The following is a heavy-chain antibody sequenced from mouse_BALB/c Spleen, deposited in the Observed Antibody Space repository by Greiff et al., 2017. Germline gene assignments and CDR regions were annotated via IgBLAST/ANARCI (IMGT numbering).Heavy chain of an antibody. CDR1: GFTFSSFG. J-gene: IGHJ4*01. CDR3: ARREYYGYSYAMDY. D-gene: IGHD2-2*01. CDR2: ISSGSSTI. Sequence: EVKLMESGGGLVQPGGSLKLSCAASGFTFSSFGMHWVRQSPEKGLEWVAYISSGSSTIYYADTVKGRFTISRDNPKNTLFLQMTSLRSEDTAMYYCARREYYGYSYAMDYWGQGTSVTVSS. V-gene: IGHV5-17*02.